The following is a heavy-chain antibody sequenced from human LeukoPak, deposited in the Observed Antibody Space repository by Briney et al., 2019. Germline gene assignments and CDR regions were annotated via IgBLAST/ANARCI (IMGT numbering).Heavy chain of an antibody. Sequence: GGSLRLSCAASGFTFSNAWMSWVRQAPGKGLEWVGRIKSKTDGGTTDYAAPVKGRFIMSRDDSKNTLYLQMNSLKTEDTAVYYCTTDIYSSTTVITFDYWGQGTLVTVSS. CDR3: TTDIYSSTTVITFDY. CDR1: GFTFSNAW. V-gene: IGHV3-15*01. D-gene: IGHD4-17*01. CDR2: IKSKTDGGTT. J-gene: IGHJ4*02.